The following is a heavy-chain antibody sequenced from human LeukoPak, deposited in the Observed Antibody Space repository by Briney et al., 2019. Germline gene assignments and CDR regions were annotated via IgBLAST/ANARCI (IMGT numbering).Heavy chain of an antibody. D-gene: IGHD3-22*01. J-gene: IGHJ4*02. CDR1: GYTFTSYG. Sequence: GASVKVSCKASGYTFTSYGINWVRQAPGQGLEWMGWISGYNGNTNFAQKLQGRVTLTTDTSTSTAYMELRSLRSDDTAVYYCARDYYDSTGYYPPRYWGQGTLVTVSS. V-gene: IGHV1-18*01. CDR3: ARDYYDSTGYYPPRY. CDR2: ISGYNGNT.